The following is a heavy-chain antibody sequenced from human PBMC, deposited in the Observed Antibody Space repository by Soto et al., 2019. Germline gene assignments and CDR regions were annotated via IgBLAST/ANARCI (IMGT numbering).Heavy chain of an antibody. CDR2: ISAYNGNT. V-gene: IGHV1-18*01. J-gene: IGHJ5*02. CDR1: GYTFTSYG. D-gene: IGHD5-12*01. Sequence: QVQLVQSGAEVKKPGASVKVSCKASGYTFTSYGISWVRQAPGQGLEWMGWISAYNGNTNYAQKLQGRVTMTTDTSTSTAYMELRSLRSDDTAGYYCARDREYCGYDLDNWFDPWGQGTLVTVSS. CDR3: ARDREYCGYDLDNWFDP.